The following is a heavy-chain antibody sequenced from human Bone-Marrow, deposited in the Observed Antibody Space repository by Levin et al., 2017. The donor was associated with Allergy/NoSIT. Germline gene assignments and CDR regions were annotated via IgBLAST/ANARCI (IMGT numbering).Heavy chain of an antibody. Sequence: PGGSLRLSCSVSGFTFASHWMHWVRQAPGKGLVWVSRINSDGTMTTYADSVTGRFTISRDNAKNTMYLQMNSLRAEDTAVYYCAREREVGGANDYWGQGTMVTVSS. D-gene: IGHD1-26*01. CDR2: INSDGTMT. V-gene: IGHV3-74*01. CDR3: AREREVGGANDY. CDR1: GFTFASHW. J-gene: IGHJ4*02.